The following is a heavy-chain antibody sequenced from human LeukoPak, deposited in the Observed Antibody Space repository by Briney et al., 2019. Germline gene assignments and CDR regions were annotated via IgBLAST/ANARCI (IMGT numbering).Heavy chain of an antibody. V-gene: IGHV1-69*06. CDR1: GYTFTSYA. D-gene: IGHD4-17*01. CDR2: IIPIFGTA. J-gene: IGHJ4*02. Sequence: ASVKVSCKASGYTFTSYAISWVRQAPGQGLEWMGGIIPIFGTANYAQKFQGRVTITADKSTSTAYMELSSLRSEDTAVYYCARRDTVTRGLDYWGQGTLVTVSS. CDR3: ARRDTVTRGLDY.